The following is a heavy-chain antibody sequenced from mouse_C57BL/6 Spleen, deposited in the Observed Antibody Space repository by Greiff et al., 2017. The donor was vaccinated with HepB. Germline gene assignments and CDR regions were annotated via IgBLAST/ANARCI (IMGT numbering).Heavy chain of an antibody. CDR1: GYAFSSYW. J-gene: IGHJ4*01. D-gene: IGHD2-4*01. Sequence: VQLQQSGAELVKPGASVKISCKASGYAFSSYWMNWVKQRPGKGLEWIGQIYPGDGDTNYNGKFKGKATLTADKSSSTAYMQLSSLTSEDSAVYFCARGKIYYDYDEGYYAMDYWGQGTSVTVSS. V-gene: IGHV1-80*01. CDR3: ARGKIYYDYDEGYYAMDY. CDR2: IYPGDGDT.